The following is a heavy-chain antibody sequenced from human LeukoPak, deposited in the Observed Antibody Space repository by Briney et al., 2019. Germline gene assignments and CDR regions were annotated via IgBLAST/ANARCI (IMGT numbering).Heavy chain of an antibody. V-gene: IGHV3-23*01. J-gene: IGHJ4*02. CDR3: AKFRYVWGSYRYFDY. CDR2: ISGSGGGT. Sequence: GGSLRLSCAASGFTFSSYAMSWVRQAPGKGLEWVSAISGSGGGTYYADSVKGRFTISRDNSKNTLYLQMNSLRAEDTAVYYCAKFRYVWGSYRYFDYWGQGTLVTVSS. D-gene: IGHD3-16*02. CDR1: GFTFSSYA.